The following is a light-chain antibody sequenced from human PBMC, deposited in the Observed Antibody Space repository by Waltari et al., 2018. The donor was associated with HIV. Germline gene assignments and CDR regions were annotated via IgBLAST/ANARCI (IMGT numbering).Light chain of an antibody. Sequence: DTQTTQPTPSLSASVGDRVTLTCRGRQTNSRYLNWYKQKPGKPPKLLIYSASTLQIGVPSRFSGSGSGTDCTLIISSLRPEDFATYFCEQTYTSPPTFGPGTKVEIK. CDR2: SAS. V-gene: IGKV1-39*01. CDR3: EQTYTSPPT. J-gene: IGKJ3*01. CDR1: QTNSRY.